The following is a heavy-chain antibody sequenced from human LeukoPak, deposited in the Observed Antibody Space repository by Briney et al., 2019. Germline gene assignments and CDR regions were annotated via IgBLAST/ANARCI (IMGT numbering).Heavy chain of an antibody. CDR3: ARVIGWSLFDC. V-gene: IGHV3-33*01. J-gene: IGHJ4*02. CDR1: GFTFSSYG. CDR2: IWYDGSKE. Sequence: GGSLRLSCAASGFTFSSYGMHWVRQAPGKGLEWVAVIWYDGSKEYLADSVKGRFTISRDNSKNTVYLQMNSLKTEDTAVYYCARVIGWSLFDCWGQGTLVTVSS. D-gene: IGHD2-15*01.